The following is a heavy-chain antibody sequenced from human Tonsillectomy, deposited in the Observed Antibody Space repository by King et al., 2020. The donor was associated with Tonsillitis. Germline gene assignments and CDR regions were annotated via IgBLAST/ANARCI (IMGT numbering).Heavy chain of an antibody. CDR1: GGSISSSTYY. J-gene: IGHJ6*02. V-gene: IGHV4-39*01. Sequence: QLQESGPGLVKPSETLSLTCTVSGGSISSSTYYWGWIRQPPGKGLEWIGSIHDGGSTYYNPSLKSRVTISVDTSKNQFSLKLTSVTAADTAVYYSVYGMDVWGQGTTVTVSS. CDR2: IHDGGST. CDR3: VYGMDV.